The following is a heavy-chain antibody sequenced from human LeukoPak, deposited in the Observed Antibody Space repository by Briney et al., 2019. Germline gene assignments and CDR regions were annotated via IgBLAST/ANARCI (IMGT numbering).Heavy chain of an antibody. V-gene: IGHV4-39*07. CDR3: ARTDSYGYVHDY. D-gene: IGHD5-18*01. J-gene: IGHJ4*02. CDR2: IYYSGST. Sequence: SETLSLTCTVSGGSISNSSYYWGWIRQPPGKGLEWIGSIYYSGSTYYNPSLKSRVTISVDTSKSQFSLRLSSVTAVDTAVYYCARTDSYGYVHDYWGQGTLVTVSS. CDR1: GGSISNSSYY.